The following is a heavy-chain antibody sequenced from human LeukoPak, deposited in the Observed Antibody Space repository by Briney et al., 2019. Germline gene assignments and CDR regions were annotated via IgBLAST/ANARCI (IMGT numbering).Heavy chain of an antibody. D-gene: IGHD6-13*01. CDR2: MFHSGNT. J-gene: IGHJ4*02. CDR3: GRGAAPDY. V-gene: IGHV4-59*01. CDR1: GDSMKTYY. Sequence: TSETLSLTYTVSGDSMKTYYYSWVRQSPEKGLEWIGCMFHSGNTVSSPSLKTRVTMSLDTSKKQFSLKLTSVTAADTAVYYCGRGAAPDYWGQGILVAVST.